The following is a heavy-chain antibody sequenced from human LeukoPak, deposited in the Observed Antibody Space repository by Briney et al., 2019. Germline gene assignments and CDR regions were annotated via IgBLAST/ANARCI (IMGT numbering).Heavy chain of an antibody. D-gene: IGHD4-17*01. Sequence: GGSLRLSCAASGFTFSSYGMHWVRQAPGEGLEWVAVIWYDGSNKYYADSVKGRFTISRDDSKNTLYLQMNSLRAEDTAVYYCARDWLNYGSPYYSMDVWGQGTTVTVSS. CDR1: GFTFSSYG. V-gene: IGHV3-33*01. CDR3: ARDWLNYGSPYYSMDV. J-gene: IGHJ6*02. CDR2: IWYDGSNK.